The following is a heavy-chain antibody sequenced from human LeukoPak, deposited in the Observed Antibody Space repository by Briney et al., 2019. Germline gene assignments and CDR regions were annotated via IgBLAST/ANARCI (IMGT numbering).Heavy chain of an antibody. V-gene: IGHV3-7*01. CDR2: IKQDGSEK. CDR3: ATAPKSSGWCLSFDY. CDR1: GFTFSNSW. Sequence: GGSLRLSCAASGFTFSNSWMSWVRQAPGKGLEWVANIKQDGSEKYYVDSVKGRFTISRDNAKNSLYLEMNSLRAEDTAVYYCATAPKSSGWCLSFDYWGQGTLVTVSS. J-gene: IGHJ4*02. D-gene: IGHD6-19*01.